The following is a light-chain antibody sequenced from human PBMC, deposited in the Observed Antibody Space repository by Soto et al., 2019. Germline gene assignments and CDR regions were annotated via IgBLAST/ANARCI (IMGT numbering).Light chain of an antibody. J-gene: IGKJ4*01. V-gene: IGKV3-15*01. CDR3: QQRSNWPPLT. CDR1: QSVSSN. Sequence: EIVMTRSPATRSVSPREKAPLSCRASQSVSSNLAWYQQKPGQAPRLLIYGSSTRATGIPARFSGSGSGTDFTLTISSLEPEDFAVYYCQQRSNWPPLTFGGGTKVDIK. CDR2: GSS.